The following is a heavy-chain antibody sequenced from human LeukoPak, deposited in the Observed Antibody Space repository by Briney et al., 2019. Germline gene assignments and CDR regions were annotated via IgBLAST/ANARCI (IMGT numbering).Heavy chain of an antibody. V-gene: IGHV4-61*01. CDR1: GGSVSSGTYY. J-gene: IGHJ3*02. CDR2: IYYSGST. CDR3: TRSTNLGAFDI. Sequence: SETLSLTCTVSGGSVSSGTYYWSWIRQPPGTGLEWIGYIYYSGSTNYNPSLKSRVTISVDTSKNQCSLKLSSVTTADTAVYYCTRSTNLGAFDIWGQGTMVTVSS. D-gene: IGHD2-8*01.